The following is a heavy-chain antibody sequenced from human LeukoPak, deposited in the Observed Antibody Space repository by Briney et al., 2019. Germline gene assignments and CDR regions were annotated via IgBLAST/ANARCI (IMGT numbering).Heavy chain of an antibody. CDR1: GGIISCYW. CDR3: ARGPGDGDFPNYYYGMDV. D-gene: IGHD4-17*01. V-gene: IGHV4-4*07. CDR2: FYTRGSN. Sequence: SETLFFSSAFGGGIISCYWWWWLRQPAGKRLGLIGRFYTRGSNNYNPSLKSRVTMSVDTSKNQFSLKLSSVTAADTAVYYCARGPGDGDFPNYYYGMDVWGQGTTVTVSS. J-gene: IGHJ6*02.